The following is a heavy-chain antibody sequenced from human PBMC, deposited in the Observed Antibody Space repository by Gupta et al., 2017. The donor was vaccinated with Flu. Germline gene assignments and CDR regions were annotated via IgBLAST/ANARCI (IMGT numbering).Heavy chain of an antibody. V-gene: IGHV1-24*01. CDR3: ATINKQGRGRVEYWFDP. CDR1: GYTLTALS. CDR2: FDPEDGET. Sequence: QVQLVQSGAEGKKPGASVKVSCKVSGYTLTALSMHWVRQAPGKGLEWMGGFDPEDGETIYAQKFQGRVTMTEDTSTDTAYMELSSLRSEDTAVYYCATINKQGRGRVEYWFDPWGHGTLVNVSS. J-gene: IGHJ5*02. D-gene: IGHD3-10*01.